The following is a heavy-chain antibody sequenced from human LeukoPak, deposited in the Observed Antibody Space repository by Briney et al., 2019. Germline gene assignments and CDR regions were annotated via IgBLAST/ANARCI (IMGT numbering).Heavy chain of an antibody. Sequence: SETLSLTCAVYGGSFSNYYWSWIRQSPGKGLEWIGAINDSGTINYNPSLMSRVTISVDKSKNQFSLKLSSVTAADTAVYYCARRWNYGRNYYIDVWGKGATVSVSS. J-gene: IGHJ6*03. V-gene: IGHV4-34*01. D-gene: IGHD1-7*01. CDR3: ARRWNYGRNYYIDV. CDR2: INDSGTI. CDR1: GGSFSNYY.